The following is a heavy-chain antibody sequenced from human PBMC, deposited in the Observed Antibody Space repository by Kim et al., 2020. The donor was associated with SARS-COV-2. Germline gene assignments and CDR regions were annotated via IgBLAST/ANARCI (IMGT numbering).Heavy chain of an antibody. V-gene: IGHV1-3*01. J-gene: IGHJ4*02. CDR3: LGGYYFDY. Sequence: ASVKVSCKTSGHTFTRDSIHWVRQAPGQGLEWMGGIDCGNGNTIYSQKFQGRVTFTMDTSASTAYMELSSLRSEDSTVYYCLGGYYFDYWGQGTLVTVSS. D-gene: IGHD2-15*01. CDR1: GHTFTRDS. CDR2: IDCGNGNT.